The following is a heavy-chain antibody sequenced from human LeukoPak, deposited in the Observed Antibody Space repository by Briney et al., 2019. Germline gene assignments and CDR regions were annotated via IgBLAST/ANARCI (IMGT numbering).Heavy chain of an antibody. CDR1: GFTFSGSA. D-gene: IGHD3-10*01. Sequence: PGGSLRLSCAASGFTFSGSAMHWVRQASGKGLEWVGRIRSKANSYATAYAASVKGRFTISRDDSKNTAYLQMNSLKTEDTAVYYCTGTDGSGTPYYYYYMDVWGKGTTVTISS. CDR3: TGTDGSGTPYYYYYMDV. V-gene: IGHV3-73*01. J-gene: IGHJ6*03. CDR2: IRSKANSYAT.